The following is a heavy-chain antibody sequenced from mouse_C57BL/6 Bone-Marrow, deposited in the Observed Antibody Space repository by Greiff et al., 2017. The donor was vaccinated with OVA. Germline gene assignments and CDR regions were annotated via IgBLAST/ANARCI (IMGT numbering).Heavy chain of an antibody. J-gene: IGHJ2*01. CDR1: GYTFTDYY. CDR3: ARPGSYYFDY. CDR2: INPYNGGT. V-gene: IGHV1-19*01. Sequence: EVQLQQSGPVLVKPGASVKMSCTASGYTFTDYYMNWVKQSHGKSLEWIGVINPYNGGTSYNQKFKGKATLTVDKSSSTAYMELNSLTSEDSAVYYCARPGSYYFDYWGQGTTLTVSS.